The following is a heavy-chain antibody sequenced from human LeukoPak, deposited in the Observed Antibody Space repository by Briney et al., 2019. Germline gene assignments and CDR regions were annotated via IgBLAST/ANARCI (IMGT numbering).Heavy chain of an antibody. D-gene: IGHD2-2*01. CDR2: IRYDGSNK. CDR3: AKLDFYCSSTSCQFDY. J-gene: IGHJ4*02. V-gene: IGHV3-30*02. CDR1: GFTFSSYG. Sequence: GGSLRLSCAASGFTFSSYGMHWVRQAPGKGLEWVAFIRYDGSNKYYADSVKGRFTISRDNSKNTLYLQMNSLRAEGTAVYYCAKLDFYCSSTSCQFDYWGQGTLVTVSS.